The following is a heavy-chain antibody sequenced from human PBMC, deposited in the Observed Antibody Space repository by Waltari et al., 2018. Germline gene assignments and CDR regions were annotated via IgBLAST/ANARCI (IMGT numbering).Heavy chain of an antibody. CDR1: GYTFTGYY. CDR2: INPNSGGT. CDR3: ARGYYDFWSGLDAFDI. D-gene: IGHD3-3*01. Sequence: QVQLVQSGAEVKKPGASVKVSCKASGYTFTGYYMHWVRQAPGQGLEWMGWINPNSGGTNSAQKFQGRVTMTRDTSISTAYMELSRLRSDDTAVYYCARGYYDFWSGLDAFDIWGQGTMVTVSS. V-gene: IGHV1-2*02. J-gene: IGHJ3*02.